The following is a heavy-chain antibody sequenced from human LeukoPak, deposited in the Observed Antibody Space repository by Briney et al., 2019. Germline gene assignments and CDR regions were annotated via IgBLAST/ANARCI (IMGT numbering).Heavy chain of an antibody. J-gene: IGHJ4*02. D-gene: IGHD4-17*01. Sequence: SETLSLTCTVSGGSISRGGYYWSCLRQHPGKGLEWIGYIYYSGSTYYNPSLKSPVTISVDTSKNQFSLKLSSEAAADPACYYRARGPLVNGGCHDYGDSSPFYWGGQGTLVTVSS. CDR1: GGSISRGGYY. CDR3: ARGPLVNGGCHDYGDSSPFYW. V-gene: IGHV4-31*01. CDR2: IYYSGST.